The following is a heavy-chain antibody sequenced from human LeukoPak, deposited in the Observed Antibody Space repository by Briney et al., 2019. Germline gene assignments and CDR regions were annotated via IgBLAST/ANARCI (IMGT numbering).Heavy chain of an antibody. CDR1: GFTFDDYG. J-gene: IGHJ5*02. V-gene: IGHV3-20*04. D-gene: IGHD2-21*02. CDR2: INWNGGST. Sequence: GGSLRLSXAASGFTFDDYGMSWVRQAPGKGLEWVSGINWNGGSTGYADSVKGRFTISRDNFKNTSYLQMNSLRVEDTAVYYCAKGDTSWGQGTLVTVSS. CDR3: AKGDTS.